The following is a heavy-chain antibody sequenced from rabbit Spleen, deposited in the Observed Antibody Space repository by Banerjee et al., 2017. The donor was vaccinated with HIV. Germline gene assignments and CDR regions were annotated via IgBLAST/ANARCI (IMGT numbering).Heavy chain of an antibody. CDR2: IDTGSSGFT. J-gene: IGHJ2*02. CDR1: GVSFSGDSY. Sequence: QSLEESGGDLVKPGASLTLTCIASGVSFSGDSYMCWVRQAPGKGLEWIACIDTGSSGFTYYASWAKGRFTISKTSSTTVTLQTTSLTVADTATYFCARGDDNSYRSFDLWGPGTLVTVS. CDR3: ARGDDNSYRSFDL. D-gene: IGHD6-1*01. V-gene: IGHV1S40*01.